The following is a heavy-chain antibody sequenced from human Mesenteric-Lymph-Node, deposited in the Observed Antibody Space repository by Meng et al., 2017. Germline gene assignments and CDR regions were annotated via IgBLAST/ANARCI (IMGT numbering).Heavy chain of an antibody. CDR1: GFTFSDYY. CDR3: ARDSGYSSDWNYFDY. J-gene: IGHJ4*02. D-gene: IGHD6-19*01. Sequence: GESLKISCAASGFTFSDYYMNWVRQAPGKGLEWVSSISSSSTIYYADSVKGRFTISRDNSKNTLYLQMNSLRAEDTALYYCARDSGYSSDWNYFDYWGQGKLVTVSS. CDR2: ISSSSTI. V-gene: IGHV3-69-1*01.